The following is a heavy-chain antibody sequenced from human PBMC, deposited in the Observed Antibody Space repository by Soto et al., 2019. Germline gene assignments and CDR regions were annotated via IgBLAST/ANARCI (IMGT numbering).Heavy chain of an antibody. CDR3: ATSSDWSPLLDY. CDR2: INNGGGT. D-gene: IGHD6-19*01. V-gene: IGHV1-2*02. J-gene: IGHJ4*02. CDR1: QYTFTNFY. Sequence: QVQLVQSGAEVAKPGASVKVSCKASQYTFTNFYLHWVRQAPGQRPERMGWINNGGGTIYAQKVQGRLSMTRDTSITTAYMELSRLSSDDTAFYYCATSSDWSPLLDYWGQGTLVTVSS.